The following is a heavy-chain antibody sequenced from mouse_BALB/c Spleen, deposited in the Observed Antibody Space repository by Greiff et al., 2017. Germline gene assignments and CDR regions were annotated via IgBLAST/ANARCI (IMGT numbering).Heavy chain of an antibody. D-gene: IGHD1-2*01. Sequence: VHLVESGPGLVAPSQSLSITCTVSGFSLTSYGVHWVRQPPGKGLEWLGVIWAGGSTNYNSALMSRLSISKDNSKSQVFLKMNSLQTDDTAMYYCARDNYGYLTSWFAYWGQGTLVTVSA. CDR3: ARDNYGYLTSWFAY. CDR1: GFSLTSYG. J-gene: IGHJ3*01. V-gene: IGHV2-9*02. CDR2: IWAGGST.